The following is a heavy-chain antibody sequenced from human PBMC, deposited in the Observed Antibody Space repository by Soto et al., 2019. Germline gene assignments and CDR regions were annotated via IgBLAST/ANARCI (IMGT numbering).Heavy chain of an antibody. CDR2: ISYDGSNK. V-gene: IGHV3-30*18. D-gene: IGHD6-19*01. J-gene: IGHJ4*02. Sequence: QVQLVESGGGVVQPGRSLRLSCAASGFTFSSYGMHWVRQAPGKGLEWVAVISYDGSNKYYADSVKGRFTISRDNSKNTLYLQMNSLRAEDTAVYYCAKQFPRSLYYFDYWGQGTLVTVSS. CDR3: AKQFPRSLYYFDY. CDR1: GFTFSSYG.